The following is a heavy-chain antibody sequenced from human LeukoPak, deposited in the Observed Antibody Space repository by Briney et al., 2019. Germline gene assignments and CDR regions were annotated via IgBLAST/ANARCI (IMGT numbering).Heavy chain of an antibody. CDR1: GGSFSGYY. D-gene: IGHD5-12*01. J-gene: IGHJ4*02. CDR2: INHSGST. V-gene: IGHV4-34*01. CDR3: ARGGMVAIDY. Sequence: KPSETLSLTCAVYGGSFSGYYWSWIRQPPGKGLEWIGEINHSGSTNYNPSLKSRVTISVDTSKNQFSLKLSSVTAADTAVYYCARGGMVAIDYWGQGTLVTVSS.